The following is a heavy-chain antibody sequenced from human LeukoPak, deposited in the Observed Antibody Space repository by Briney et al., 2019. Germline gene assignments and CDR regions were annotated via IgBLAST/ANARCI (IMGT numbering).Heavy chain of an antibody. CDR2: IKQDGSEK. CDR3: ARMGDIVVVPAASPFDY. Sequence: GGSLRLSCAASGFTFSSYAMSWVRQAPGKGLEWVANIKQDGSEKYYVDSVKGRFTISRDNAKNSLYLQMNSLRAEDTAVYYCARMGDIVVVPAASPFDYWGQGTLVTVSS. J-gene: IGHJ4*02. D-gene: IGHD2-2*01. CDR1: GFTFSSYA. V-gene: IGHV3-7*01.